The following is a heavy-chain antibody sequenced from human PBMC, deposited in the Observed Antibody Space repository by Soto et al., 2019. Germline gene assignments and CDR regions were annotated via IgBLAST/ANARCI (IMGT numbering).Heavy chain of an antibody. CDR3: AKDRQPAGFWPFDH. J-gene: IGHJ4*02. V-gene: IGHV3-23*01. Sequence: EVRLLESGGGLVQPGGSLRLSCAASGFTFTMSWVRQAPGKGLVWVSSMLGGGGTTYYADSVKGRFTISRHSSKHTVYLQVNSLRAEDTAIYYCAKDRQPAGFWPFDHWGQGTLITVSS. CDR1: GFTFT. D-gene: IGHD3-3*01. CDR2: MLGGGGTT.